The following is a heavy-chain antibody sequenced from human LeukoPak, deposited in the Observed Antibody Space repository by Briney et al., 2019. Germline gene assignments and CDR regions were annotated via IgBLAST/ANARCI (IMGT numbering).Heavy chain of an antibody. J-gene: IGHJ4*02. V-gene: IGHV4-59*01. D-gene: IGHD3-9*01. CDR3: ATVVRDDILTGYYIDH. CDR1: GGSISSYY. Sequence: SETLSLTCTVSGGSISSYYWSWIRQPPGKGLEWIGYTYYSGSTKYNPSFKSRVTISVDTSKNQFSLKLISVTAADTAVYYCATVVRDDILTGYYIDHWGQGTLVTVSS. CDR2: TYYSGST.